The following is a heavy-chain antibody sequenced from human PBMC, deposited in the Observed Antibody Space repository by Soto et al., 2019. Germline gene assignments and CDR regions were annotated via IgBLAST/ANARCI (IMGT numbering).Heavy chain of an antibody. J-gene: IGHJ4*02. Sequence: QVQLQQWGAGLLKPSETLSLTCALYGGSFSAYYWSWIRQPPGKGLEWVGEINESGGTNYNASLKSRVAISIDTSKNQFSLKLNSVSAADTAVYYRARRTSSWEDWGQGTLVTVSS. D-gene: IGHD6-13*01. CDR1: GGSFSAYY. CDR3: ARRTSSWED. V-gene: IGHV4-34*01. CDR2: INESGGT.